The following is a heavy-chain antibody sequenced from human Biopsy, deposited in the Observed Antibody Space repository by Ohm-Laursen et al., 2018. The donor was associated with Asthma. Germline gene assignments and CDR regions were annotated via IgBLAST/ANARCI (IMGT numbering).Heavy chain of an antibody. CDR3: ARGDSSNWSHYYFDY. Sequence: SLRLSCAAPGFAVSRDHMFWVRQAPGKGLEWVSVIYSGGTPHTADSVRGRFTISRDYSKNTLYLQMHSLRAEDTAVYYCARGDSSNWSHYYFDYWGQGTLVTVSS. J-gene: IGHJ4*02. V-gene: IGHV3-53*01. CDR1: GFAVSRDH. D-gene: IGHD3-22*01. CDR2: IYSGGTP.